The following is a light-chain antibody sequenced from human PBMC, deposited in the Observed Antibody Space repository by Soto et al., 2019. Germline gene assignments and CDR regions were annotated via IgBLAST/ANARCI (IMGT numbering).Light chain of an antibody. V-gene: IGKV3-20*01. CDR3: QQYGSSPPWT. Sequence: EIVLTQSPGTLSLSPGERATLSCRASQSVSSYLAWYQQKPGQAPRLLIYLASSRATGIPDRFSGSGSGTDFTLTISRLEPEDFAVYYCQQYGSSPPWTFGQGTKVDIK. J-gene: IGKJ1*01. CDR2: LAS. CDR1: QSVSSY.